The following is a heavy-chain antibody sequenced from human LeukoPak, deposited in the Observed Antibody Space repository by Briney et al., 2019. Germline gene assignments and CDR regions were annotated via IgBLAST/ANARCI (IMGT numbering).Heavy chain of an antibody. CDR3: AREGTHSSSWQSYDY. J-gene: IGHJ4*02. CDR2: INPNSGGT. CDR1: GYTFTGYY. V-gene: IGHV1-2*02. D-gene: IGHD6-13*01. Sequence: GASVKVSCKASGYTFTGYYMHWVRQAPGQGLEWMGWINPNSGGTNYAQKFQGRVTMTRDTSISTAYMELSRLRSDDTAVYYCAREGTHSSSWQSYDYWGQGTLVTVSS.